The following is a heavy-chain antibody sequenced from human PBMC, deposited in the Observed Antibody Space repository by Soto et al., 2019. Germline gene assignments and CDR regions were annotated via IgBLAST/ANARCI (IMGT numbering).Heavy chain of an antibody. CDR1: GFIFSSYP. Sequence: QVQLVESGGGVVQPGRSLRLSCAASGFIFSSYPMHWVRQAPGKGLEWVALISDDGSSKYYADSVKGRFTISRDNSKNTVYLQMNSLSAEDTAVYYCTRADLTVTLSVFDPWGQGTLVTVSS. V-gene: IGHV3-30-3*01. CDR2: ISDDGSSK. J-gene: IGHJ5*02. CDR3: TRADLTVTLSVFDP. D-gene: IGHD4-17*01.